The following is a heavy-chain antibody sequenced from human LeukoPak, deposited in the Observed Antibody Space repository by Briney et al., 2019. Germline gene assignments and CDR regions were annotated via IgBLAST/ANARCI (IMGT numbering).Heavy chain of an antibody. CDR2: ISYDGSNK. V-gene: IGHV3-30*03. CDR1: GFTFSSYG. D-gene: IGHD3-16*01. Sequence: GGSLRLSCAASGFTFSSYGMHWVRQAPGKGLEWVAVISYDGSNKYYADSVKGRFTISRDNSKNTLYLQMNSLRAEDTAVYYCAGFGGDAFDIWGQGTMVTVSS. J-gene: IGHJ3*02. CDR3: AGFGGDAFDI.